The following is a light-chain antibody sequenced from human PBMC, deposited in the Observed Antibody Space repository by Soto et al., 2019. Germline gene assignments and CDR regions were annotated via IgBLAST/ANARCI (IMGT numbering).Light chain of an antibody. CDR2: DAA. Sequence: IQMTQSPSTLSASVGGRVTITCRGSQSINKWVAWFLQKSGRAPKLLIYDAATLQSGVPSRFSGTGSGTDFSLTISSLHPEDFATYYCQQYNIGYSFGQGTRLDIK. J-gene: IGKJ2*01. CDR3: QQYNIGYS. CDR1: QSINKW. V-gene: IGKV1-5*01.